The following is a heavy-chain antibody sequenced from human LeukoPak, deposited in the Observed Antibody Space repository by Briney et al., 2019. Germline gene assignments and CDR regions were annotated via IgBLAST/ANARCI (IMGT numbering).Heavy chain of an antibody. CDR2: IYYGGSP. Sequence: SETLSLTCTVSGGSISDYYWSWIRQPPGKGLEWIGFIYYGGSPNYDPSLKSRVTISLDTSRNQFSLNLSSVTAADTAVYYCARASGGDGSGSLWGQGTLVTVSS. V-gene: IGHV4-59*01. J-gene: IGHJ4*02. D-gene: IGHD3-10*01. CDR1: GGSISDYY. CDR3: ARASGGDGSGSL.